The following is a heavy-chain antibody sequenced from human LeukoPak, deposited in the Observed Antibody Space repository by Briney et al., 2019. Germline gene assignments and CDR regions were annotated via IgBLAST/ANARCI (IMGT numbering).Heavy chain of an antibody. V-gene: IGHV4-59*01. D-gene: IGHD3-16*01. Sequence: SETLSLTCTVSGSSISSYYWSWIRQPPGKGLEWIGYIYYSGSTNYNPTLKSRVTISVDTSKNQFSLKLSSVTAADTAVYYCAREGARPGENWFDPWGQGTLVTVSS. CDR2: IYYSGST. J-gene: IGHJ5*02. CDR3: AREGARPGENWFDP. CDR1: GSSISSYY.